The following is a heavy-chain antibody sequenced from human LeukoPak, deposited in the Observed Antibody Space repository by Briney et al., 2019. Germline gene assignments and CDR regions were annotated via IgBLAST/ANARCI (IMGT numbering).Heavy chain of an antibody. CDR3: ARGANWGSPDY. CDR2: IYYSGTT. J-gene: IGHJ4*02. V-gene: IGHV4-59*01. CDR1: GGSLSSDY. Sequence: SETLSLTCTVSGGSLSSDYWRWIRQSPGKGLEWIGYIYYSGTTSYNPSLKSRVTISLDTSKNQFSLKLSSMTAADTAVYYCARGANWGSPDYWGQGTLVTVSS. D-gene: IGHD7-27*01.